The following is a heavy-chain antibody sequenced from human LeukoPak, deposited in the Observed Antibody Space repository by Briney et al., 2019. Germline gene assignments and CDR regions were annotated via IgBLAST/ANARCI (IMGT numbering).Heavy chain of an antibody. CDR2: ISTYNGNT. D-gene: IGHD3-22*01. CDR1: GYTFTSYG. V-gene: IGHV1-18*01. J-gene: IGHJ4*02. CDR3: ARPSYYDSSGNYRSPSGAFDH. Sequence: ASVKVSCKASGYTFTSYGVSWVRQAPGQGLEWVGWISTYNGNTNYAQKLQGRVAMTTDTSTSTAYMEVRSLRSDDTAVYYCARPSYYDSSGNYRSPSGAFDHWGQGTLVTVSS.